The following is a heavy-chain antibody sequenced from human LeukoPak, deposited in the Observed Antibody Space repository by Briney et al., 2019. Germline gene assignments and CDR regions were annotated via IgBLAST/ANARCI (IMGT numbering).Heavy chain of an antibody. CDR1: GYTFTTYG. J-gene: IGHJ5*02. V-gene: IGHV1-18*01. CDR2: ISTYDGTT. D-gene: IGHD4-17*01. CDR3: ARGATVTFELDP. Sequence: ASVKVSCKASGYTFTTYGINWVRQAPGQGLEWMGWISTYDGTTNYAQKLRDRVTMMRDTSTSTAYMELRSLRSDDTAVYYCARGATVTFELDPWGQGTLVTVSS.